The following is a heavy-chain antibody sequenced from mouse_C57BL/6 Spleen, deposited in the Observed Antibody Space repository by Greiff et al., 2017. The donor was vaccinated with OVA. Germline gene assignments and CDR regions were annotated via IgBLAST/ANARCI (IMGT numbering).Heavy chain of an antibody. V-gene: IGHV1-74*01. Sequence: QVQLQQPGAELVKPGASVKVSCKASGYTFTSYWMHWVKQRPGQGLEWIGRIHPSDSDTNYNQKFKGKATLTVDKSSSTADMQLSSLTSEDSAVYYCAITDYYGSGDYAMDYWGQGTSVTVSS. CDR2: IHPSDSDT. CDR1: GYTFTSYW. CDR3: AITDYYGSGDYAMDY. J-gene: IGHJ4*01. D-gene: IGHD1-1*01.